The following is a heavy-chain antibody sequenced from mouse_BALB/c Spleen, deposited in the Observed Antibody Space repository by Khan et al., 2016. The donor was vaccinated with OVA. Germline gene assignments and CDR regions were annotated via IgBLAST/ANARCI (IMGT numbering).Heavy chain of an antibody. J-gene: IGHJ3*01. CDR2: ISSGGSYT. CDR1: GFTFSTYG. CDR3: TRLAYYYDSEGFAY. D-gene: IGHD1-1*01. Sequence: EVELVESGGDLVKPGGSLKLSCAASGFTFSTYGMSWVRQTPDKRLEWVATISSGGSYTYYPESVKGRFTISRDNAKDNLYLQMSSLNSEDIAMYYCTRLAYYYDSEGFAYWGQGTLVTVST. V-gene: IGHV5-6*01.